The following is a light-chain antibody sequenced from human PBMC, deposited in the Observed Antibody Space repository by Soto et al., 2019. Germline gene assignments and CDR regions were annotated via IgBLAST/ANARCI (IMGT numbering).Light chain of an antibody. J-gene: IGKJ1*01. CDR3: QQYKSYSQWT. V-gene: IGKV3D-15*01. Sequence: IVMTQSPSTLSVSTGKRVTLSCRASESISTNLVWYQQKPGQAPRLLIYRASSRATGIPARFSGSGSGTDFTLTISSLQPDDFATYYCQQYKSYSQWTFGQGTNVDIK. CDR2: RAS. CDR1: ESISTN.